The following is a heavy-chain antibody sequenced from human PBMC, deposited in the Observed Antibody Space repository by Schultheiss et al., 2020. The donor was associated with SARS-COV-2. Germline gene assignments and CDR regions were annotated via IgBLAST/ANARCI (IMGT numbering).Heavy chain of an antibody. D-gene: IGHD3-3*01. Sequence: WGSLRLSCAASGFTFSSYAMHWVRQAPGKGLEWVAVISYDGSNKYYADAVKGRFTISRDNSKNTMYLQMNSLRVEDTAVYYCAKGGGVAYWFYLDYWGQGTLVTVSS. CDR1: GFTFSSYA. CDR3: AKGGGVAYWFYLDY. CDR2: ISYDGSNK. V-gene: IGHV3-30*04. J-gene: IGHJ4*02.